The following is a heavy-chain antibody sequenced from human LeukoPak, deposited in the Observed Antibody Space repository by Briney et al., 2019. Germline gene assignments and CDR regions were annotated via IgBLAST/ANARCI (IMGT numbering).Heavy chain of an antibody. V-gene: IGHV4-59*12. CDR1: GDSISSYH. CDR3: VRVAYGSGSRLIDC. J-gene: IGHJ4*02. Sequence: SETPSLTCTVSGDSISSYHWSWIRQPPGKGLEWIGYIYDSGSTNYNPSLKNRVTISVDTSKNQFSLKLSSVTAADTAVYYCVRVAYGSGSRLIDCWGQGTLVTISS. CDR2: IYDSGST. D-gene: IGHD3-10*01.